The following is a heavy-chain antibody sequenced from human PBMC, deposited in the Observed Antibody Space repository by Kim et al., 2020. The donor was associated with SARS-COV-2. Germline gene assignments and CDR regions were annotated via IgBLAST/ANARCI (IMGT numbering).Heavy chain of an antibody. CDR2: IYYSGST. J-gene: IGHJ3*02. CDR3: ARGDFSSLRSNSFVSDI. D-gene: IGHD3-3*01. CDR1: GGSISSYY. Sequence: SETLSLTCTVSGGSISSYYWSWIRQPPGKGLEWIGYIYYSGSTNYNPSLKSRVTISVDTSKNQFSLKLSSVTAADTAVYYCARGDFSSLRSNSFVSDIWGQGTXVTVSS. V-gene: IGHV4-59*01.